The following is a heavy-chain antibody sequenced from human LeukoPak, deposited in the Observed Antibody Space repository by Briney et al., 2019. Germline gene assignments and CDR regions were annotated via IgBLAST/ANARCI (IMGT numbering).Heavy chain of an antibody. V-gene: IGHV4-39*01. CDR1: GGSISSSTYY. Sequence: SETLSLTCTVSGGSISSSTYYWGWIRQPPGKGLEWIGSIYYSGSTYYNPSPKSRVTISVDTSKNQFSLKLSSVTAADTAVYYCARHSSSQRPNFDYWGQGTLVTVSS. J-gene: IGHJ4*02. D-gene: IGHD6-13*01. CDR3: ARHSSSQRPNFDY. CDR2: IYYSGST.